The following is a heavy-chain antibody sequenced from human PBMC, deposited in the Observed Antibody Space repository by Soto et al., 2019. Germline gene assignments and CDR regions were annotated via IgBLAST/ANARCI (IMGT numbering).Heavy chain of an antibody. D-gene: IGHD4-17*01. CDR3: VSTYGDYATFRR. J-gene: IGHJ1*01. CDR1: GGSFSGYY. CDR2: INHSGST. V-gene: IGHV4-34*01. Sequence: QVQLQQWGAGLLKPSETLSLTCAVYGGSFSGYYWSWIRQPPGKGLEWIGEINHSGSTKYNPSLRIRGTISVDTSKNQFSLKLSSVAAADTAVYYCVSTYGDYATFRRRGQGTMVTVSS.